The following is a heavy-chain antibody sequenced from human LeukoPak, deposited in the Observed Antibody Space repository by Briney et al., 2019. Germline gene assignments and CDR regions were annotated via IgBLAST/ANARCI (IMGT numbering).Heavy chain of an antibody. CDR3: ARGGGSYYVDY. V-gene: IGHV4-39*07. Sequence: SETLSLTCTVSGGSISSSSYYWSWIRQPPGKGLEWIGEINHSGSTNYNPSLKSRVTISVDTSKNQFSLKLSSVTAADTAVYYCARGGGSYYVDYWGQGTLVTVSS. J-gene: IGHJ4*02. D-gene: IGHD1-26*01. CDR2: INHSGST. CDR1: GGSISSSSYY.